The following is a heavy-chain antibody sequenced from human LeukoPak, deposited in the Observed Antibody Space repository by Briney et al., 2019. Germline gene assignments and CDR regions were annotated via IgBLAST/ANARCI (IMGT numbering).Heavy chain of an antibody. Sequence: PSGTLSLTCAVSGGSISSSNWWSWVRQPPGKGLEWIGEIYHSGSTNYNPSLKSRVTISVDTSKNQFSLRLSSVTAADTAVYYCARLTRTTAAGSIRFDYWGQGTLVIVSS. D-gene: IGHD6-13*01. V-gene: IGHV4-4*02. CDR1: GGSISSSNW. CDR2: IYHSGST. J-gene: IGHJ4*02. CDR3: ARLTRTTAAGSIRFDY.